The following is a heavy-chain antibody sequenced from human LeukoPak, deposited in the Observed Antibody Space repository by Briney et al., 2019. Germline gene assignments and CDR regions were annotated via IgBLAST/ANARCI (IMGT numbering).Heavy chain of an antibody. J-gene: IGHJ4*02. V-gene: IGHV3-30*02. CDR2: IRYDGSNK. D-gene: IGHD2-2*01. CDR1: GFTFSSYG. Sequence: GGSLRLSCAASGFTFSSYGMHWVRQAPGKGLEWVAFIRYDGSNKYYADSLKGRFTISRDNSKNTLYLQMNSLRAEDTAVYYCAKDWEIVVVPAAMNYWGQGTLVTVSS. CDR3: AKDWEIVVVPAAMNY.